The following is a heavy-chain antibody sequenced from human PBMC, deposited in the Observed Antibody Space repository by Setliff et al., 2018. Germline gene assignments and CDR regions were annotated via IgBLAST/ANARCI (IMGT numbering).Heavy chain of an antibody. J-gene: IGHJ4*02. CDR3: ARGPPYYDFWSAYFPGY. V-gene: IGHV3-7*01. Sequence: QPGGSLRLSCAASGFTFSSYWMSWVRQAPGKGLEWVANIKQDGSEKYYLDSVKGRFTISRDNAKNSLYLQLNSLTAEDTAVYYCARGPPYYDFWSAYFPGYWGQGTLVTVSS. D-gene: IGHD3-3*01. CDR1: GFTFSSYW. CDR2: IKQDGSEK.